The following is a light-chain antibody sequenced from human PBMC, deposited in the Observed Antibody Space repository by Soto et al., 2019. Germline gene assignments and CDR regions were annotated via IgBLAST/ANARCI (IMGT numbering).Light chain of an antibody. Sequence: QAPSTPAASVGDRVTITLRASQSIGPWWAWYQQKPGGAPKVIIYKASNLESGVPSRFSGSGAGTEFTLTISSLQPDDVAIYYCQMYNSYSWTFGQGTKVDIK. CDR2: KAS. J-gene: IGKJ1*01. CDR1: QSIGPW. CDR3: QMYNSYSWT. V-gene: IGKV1-5*03.